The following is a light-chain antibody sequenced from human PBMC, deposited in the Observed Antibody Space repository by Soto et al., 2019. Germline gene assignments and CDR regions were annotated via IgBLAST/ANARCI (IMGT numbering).Light chain of an antibody. V-gene: IGKV1-27*01. Sequence: DIQMTQSPSSLSASVGDRVTVTRRASQGIDTYLAWYQQKPGQVPKLLIYAASTLQSGVPSRFSGSGSGTDFTLTISSLQPEDVATYFCQKYTRAPFTFGPGTKVDIK. CDR3: QKYTRAPFT. J-gene: IGKJ3*01. CDR2: AAS. CDR1: QGIDTY.